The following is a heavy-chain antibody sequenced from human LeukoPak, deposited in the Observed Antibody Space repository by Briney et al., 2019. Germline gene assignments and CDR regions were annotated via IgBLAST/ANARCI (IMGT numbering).Heavy chain of an antibody. CDR3: ARGWTLKTPLGRVAGTSSRRGRYFDY. Sequence: SETLSLTCTVSGYSISNGYYWGWIRQPPGKGLEFIGSVYHGGNTYYKTSLKSRVTISVDTSKNQFSLKLSSVTAADTAMYYCARGWTLKTPLGRVAGTSSRRGRYFDYWGQGTLVTVSS. D-gene: IGHD6-19*01. V-gene: IGHV4-38-2*02. CDR2: VYHGGNT. CDR1: GYSISNGYY. J-gene: IGHJ4*01.